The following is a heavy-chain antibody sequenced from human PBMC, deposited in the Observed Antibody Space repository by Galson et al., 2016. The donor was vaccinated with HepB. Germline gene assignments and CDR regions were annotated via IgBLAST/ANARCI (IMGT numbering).Heavy chain of an antibody. D-gene: IGHD6-13*01. Sequence: SLRLSCAASGFTFSGYGMHWVRQAPGKGLEWVALIWRDGSNKYYADSVKGRFTISRDNSKNTLYLQMNSLRAEDTAVYYCAREAPIAAPAAYDYWGQGTLVTVSS. CDR1: GFTFSGYG. J-gene: IGHJ4*02. V-gene: IGHV3-33*01. CDR2: IWRDGSNK. CDR3: AREAPIAAPAAYDY.